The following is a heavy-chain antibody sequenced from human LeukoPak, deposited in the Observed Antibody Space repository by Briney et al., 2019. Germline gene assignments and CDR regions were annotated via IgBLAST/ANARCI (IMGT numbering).Heavy chain of an antibody. CDR1: GYTFTSYG. D-gene: IGHD3-3*01. Sequence: GASVKVSCKASGYTFTSYGISWVRLAPGQGLEWMGWISAYNGHTNYVQKLQGRVTMTTDTSTSTAYMELRSLRSDDTAVYYCARGPYDFWSGKTGDYWGQGTLVTVSS. J-gene: IGHJ4*02. CDR3: ARGPYDFWSGKTGDY. V-gene: IGHV1-18*01. CDR2: ISAYNGHT.